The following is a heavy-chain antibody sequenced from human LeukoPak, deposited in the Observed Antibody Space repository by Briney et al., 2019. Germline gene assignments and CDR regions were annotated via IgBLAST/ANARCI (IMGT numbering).Heavy chain of an antibody. V-gene: IGHV4-39*07. D-gene: IGHD3-22*01. CDR2: IYYSGST. CDR1: GGSISSSSYY. Sequence: SETLSLTCTVSGGSISSSSYYWGWIRQPPGKGLEWIGSIYYSGSTYYNPSLKSRVTISVDTSKNQFSLKLSSVTAADTAVYYCARDGVGYDSSGYPDYWGQGTLVTVSS. CDR3: ARDGVGYDSSGYPDY. J-gene: IGHJ4*02.